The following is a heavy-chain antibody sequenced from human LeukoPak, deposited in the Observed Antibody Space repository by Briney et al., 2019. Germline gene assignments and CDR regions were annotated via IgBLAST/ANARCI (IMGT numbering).Heavy chain of an antibody. J-gene: IGHJ4*02. V-gene: IGHV4-39*07. Sequence: SETLSLTCTVSGGSIGSSVFYWGWVRQPPGKGLEWIGTIYYPGSTYYNPSLMSRVTMSLDTSKNQFSLKLTSVTAADTAVYYCAKEGAAGNSPFDYWGQGTLVTVSS. D-gene: IGHD4-23*01. CDR1: GGSIGSSVFY. CDR2: IYYPGST. CDR3: AKEGAAGNSPFDY.